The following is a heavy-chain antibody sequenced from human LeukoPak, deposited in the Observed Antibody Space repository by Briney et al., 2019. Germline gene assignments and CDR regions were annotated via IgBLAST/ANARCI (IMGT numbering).Heavy chain of an antibody. CDR3: ARGRGSRTGYNGDYLDY. Sequence: SVKVSCKASGGTFSNYAINWVRQSPGQGLEWMGRITPILGLINYAQKFQGRVTITADKSTSTGYMEVTGLRSDDTAIYYCARGRGSRTGYNGDYLDYWGQGTLVTVSS. D-gene: IGHD5-18*01. CDR2: ITPILGLI. CDR1: GGTFSNYA. J-gene: IGHJ4*02. V-gene: IGHV1-69*04.